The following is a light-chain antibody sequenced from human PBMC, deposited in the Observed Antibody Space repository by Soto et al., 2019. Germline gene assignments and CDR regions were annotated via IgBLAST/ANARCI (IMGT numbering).Light chain of an antibody. J-gene: IGKJ4*01. Sequence: EIVFTQSPATLSLSPGERATLSCRASQTVSNYIAWYQHKPGQGPRLLIYDASNRAAGIPTRFRGSGSGTDFPLTITSLEPEDSAVYYCQLRSSWPTFGGGTKVEIK. V-gene: IGKV3-11*01. CDR2: DAS. CDR1: QTVSNY. CDR3: QLRSSWPT.